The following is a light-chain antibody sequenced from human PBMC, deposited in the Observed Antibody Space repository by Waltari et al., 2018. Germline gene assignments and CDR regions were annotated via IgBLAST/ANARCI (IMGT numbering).Light chain of an antibody. J-gene: IGKJ1*01. CDR3: QQYGSSPRT. V-gene: IGKV3-20*01. CDR1: QSGSSSY. CDR2: GAS. Sequence: EIVLTQSPGPLSLSPGERATLSCRASQSGSSSYLAWYQQKPGQAPRLLIYGASSRATGIPDRFSGSGSGTDFTLTISRLEPEDFAVYYCQQYGSSPRTFGQGTKVEIK.